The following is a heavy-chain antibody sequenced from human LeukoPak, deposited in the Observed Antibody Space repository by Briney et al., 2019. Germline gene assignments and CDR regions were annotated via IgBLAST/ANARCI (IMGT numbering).Heavy chain of an antibody. V-gene: IGHV4-38-2*02. Sequence: SETLSLTCTVSGYSISSGYYWGWIRQPPGKGLEWIGNFYHSGSTNYNPSLKSRVTISVDTSKNQFSLKLSSVTAADTAVYYCARGSRGVRTPFLDYWGQGTLVTVSS. CDR2: FYHSGST. D-gene: IGHD3-10*01. CDR1: GYSISSGYY. J-gene: IGHJ4*02. CDR3: ARGSRGVRTPFLDY.